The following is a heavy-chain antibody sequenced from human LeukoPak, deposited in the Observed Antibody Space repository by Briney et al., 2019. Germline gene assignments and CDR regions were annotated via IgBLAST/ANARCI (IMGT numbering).Heavy chain of an antibody. D-gene: IGHD6-19*01. V-gene: IGHV3-23*01. CDR2: ISGSGGST. J-gene: IGHJ4*02. CDR1: GFTVSSNY. Sequence: GGSLRLSCAASGFTVSSNYMSWVRQAPGKGLEWVSAISGSGGSTYYADSVKGRFTISRDNSKNTLYLQMNSLRAEDTAVYYCAKEGYSSGWTDYWGQGTLVTVSS. CDR3: AKEGYSSGWTDY.